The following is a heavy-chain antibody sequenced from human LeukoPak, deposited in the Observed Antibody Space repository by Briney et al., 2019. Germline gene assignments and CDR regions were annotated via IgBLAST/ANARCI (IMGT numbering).Heavy chain of an antibody. D-gene: IGHD3-10*01. Sequence: PGGSLRLSCAASGFTVSSNYMSWVRQAPGKGLEWVSVIYSGGKTFYADSVKGRFTISRDNSKNTLYLQMNSLRAEDTAVYYCAKGLAPYGSGSYLLWGQGTLVTVSS. CDR1: GFTVSSNY. CDR2: IYSGGKT. CDR3: AKGLAPYGSGSYLL. J-gene: IGHJ4*02. V-gene: IGHV3-53*01.